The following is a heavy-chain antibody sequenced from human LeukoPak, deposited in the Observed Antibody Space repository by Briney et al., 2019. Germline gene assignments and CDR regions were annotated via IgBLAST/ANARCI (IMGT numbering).Heavy chain of an antibody. D-gene: IGHD2-2*01. CDR1: GYRFTSYW. CDR2: IYPGDSDT. V-gene: IGHV5-51*01. Sequence: GESLKISCKGSGYRFTSYWIGWVRQMPGKGLEWMGIIYPGDSDTRYSPSFQGQVTISADKSISTAYLQWSSLKASDTAMYYCARSGYCSSTSCRWYYMDVWGKGTTVTVSS. CDR3: ARSGYCSSTSCRWYYMDV. J-gene: IGHJ6*03.